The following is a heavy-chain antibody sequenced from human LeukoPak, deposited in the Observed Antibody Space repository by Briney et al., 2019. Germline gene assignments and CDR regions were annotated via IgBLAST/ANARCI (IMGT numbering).Heavy chain of an antibody. Sequence: GGSLRLSCAASGFTFSSYSMNWVRQAPGKGLEWVSSISSSSSYIYYADPVKGRFTISRDNAKNSLYLQMNSLRAEDTAVYYCARGGYSSGRDYWGQGILVTVSS. CDR2: ISSSSSYI. V-gene: IGHV3-21*01. D-gene: IGHD6-19*01. CDR3: ARGGYSSGRDY. J-gene: IGHJ4*02. CDR1: GFTFSSYS.